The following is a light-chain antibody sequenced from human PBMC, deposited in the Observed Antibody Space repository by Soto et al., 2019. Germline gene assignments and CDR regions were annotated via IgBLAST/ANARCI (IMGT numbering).Light chain of an antibody. CDR2: DVS. V-gene: IGLV2-14*01. CDR3: SAFTCTTYV. Sequence: QSALTQPASVSGSPGQSITISCTGSSSDVGGNKYVSWYQQYPGKAPKLMICDVSNRPSGVSNRFSGSKSGNTASLTISGLQAEDEADYYCSAFTCTTYVFGTGTKLTVL. J-gene: IGLJ1*01. CDR1: SSDVGGNKY.